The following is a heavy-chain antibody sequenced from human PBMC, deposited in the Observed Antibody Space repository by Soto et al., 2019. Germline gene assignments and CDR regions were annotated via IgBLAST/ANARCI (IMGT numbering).Heavy chain of an antibody. D-gene: IGHD3-16*01. V-gene: IGHV4-28*01. CDR1: GGSISSSNW. Sequence: PSETLSLTCAVSGGSISSSNWWSWIRQHPGKGLEWIGYIYYSGSTYYNPSLKSRVTISVDTSKNQFSLKLSSVTAADTAVYYCARRYGWAFDIWGQGTMVTVSS. J-gene: IGHJ3*02. CDR3: ARRYGWAFDI. CDR2: IYYSGST.